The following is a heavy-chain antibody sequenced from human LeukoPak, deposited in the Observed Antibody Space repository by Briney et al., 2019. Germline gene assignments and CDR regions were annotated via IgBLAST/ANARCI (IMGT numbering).Heavy chain of an antibody. CDR2: INDSGRT. CDR3: ARRWNYGRNYYIDV. CDR1: GGSFSNYY. V-gene: IGHV4-34*01. D-gene: IGHD1-7*01. J-gene: IGHJ6*03. Sequence: SETLSLTCAVYGGSFSNYYWSWIRQPPGKGLEWIGEINDSGRTNYNPSLMSRVTVSVDTSKKQFSLRLTSVTATDTAVYYCARRWNYGRNYYIDVWGTGTTVTVSS.